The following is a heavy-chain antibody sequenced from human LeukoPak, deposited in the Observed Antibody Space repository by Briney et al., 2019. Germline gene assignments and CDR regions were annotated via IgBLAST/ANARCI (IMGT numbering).Heavy chain of an antibody. D-gene: IGHD3-22*01. J-gene: IGHJ4*02. CDR1: GYTFTGHY. V-gene: IGHV1-2*02. CDR2: INPKSGVT. CDR3: TRALRYDDSSGYYAY. Sequence: ASVKVSCKASGYTFTGHYMHWVRQAPGQGPEWMGWINPKSGVTNYAQTLQGRVTMTRDTSSSMVYMELSRLTTDDTAVYFCTRALRYDDSSGYYAYWGQGTLVTVSS.